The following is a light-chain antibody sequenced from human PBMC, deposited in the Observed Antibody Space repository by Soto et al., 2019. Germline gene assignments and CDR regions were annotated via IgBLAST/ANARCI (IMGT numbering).Light chain of an antibody. CDR3: AAWDDSLNGWV. Sequence: QSVLTQPPSASLTPGQRVSISCSGGRSNIGSNSINWYQQLPGTAPKVLIYSNNQRPSGVPDRFSGSKSGTSASLAISGLQSDDEAEYHCAAWDDSLNGWVFGGGTKVTVL. CDR2: SNN. CDR1: RSNIGSNS. V-gene: IGLV1-44*01. J-gene: IGLJ3*02.